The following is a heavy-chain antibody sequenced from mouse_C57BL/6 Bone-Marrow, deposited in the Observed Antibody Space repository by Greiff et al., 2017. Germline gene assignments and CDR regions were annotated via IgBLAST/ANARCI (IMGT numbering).Heavy chain of an antibody. V-gene: IGHV1-64*01. CDR1: GYTFTSYW. CDR3: AFTLDY. CDR2: INPNSGST. Sequence: VQLQQPGAELVKPGASVKLSCKASGYTFTSYWMHWVKQRPGQGLEWIGMINPNSGSTNYNETFKSQATLTVDKSSSTAYMQLSSLTSEDSAVYYCAFTLDYWGQGTTLTVSS. J-gene: IGHJ2*01.